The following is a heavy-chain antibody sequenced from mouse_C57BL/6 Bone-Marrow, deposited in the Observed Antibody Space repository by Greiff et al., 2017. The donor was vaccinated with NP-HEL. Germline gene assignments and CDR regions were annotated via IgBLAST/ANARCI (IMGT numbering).Heavy chain of an antibody. D-gene: IGHD2-2*01. CDR3: AIGLLWLRRRDYYAMDY. CDR1: GYTFTSYW. J-gene: IGHJ4*01. CDR2: FHPNSGST. Sequence: QVQLQQPGAELVKPGASVKLSCKASGYTFTSYWMHWVKQRPGQGLEWIGMFHPNSGSTNYNEKFKSKATLTVDKSSSTAYMQRSSLTSEDSAVYDCAIGLLWLRRRDYYAMDYWGQGTSVTVSS. V-gene: IGHV1-64*01.